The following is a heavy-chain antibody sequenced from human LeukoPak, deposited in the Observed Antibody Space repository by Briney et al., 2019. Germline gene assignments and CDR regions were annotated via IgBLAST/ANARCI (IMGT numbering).Heavy chain of an antibody. CDR1: GASISNYY. J-gene: IGHJ4*02. D-gene: IGHD1-1*01. CDR3: ARHERGAENLDY. CDR2: VSYSGRT. V-gene: IGHV4-59*08. Sequence: SETLSLTCTVPGASISNYYWSSIRQTPGKGLECIGYVSYSGRTNHNPSLKSRVTISADTSKNQFSLKLTSVTAADTAVYYCARHERGAENLDYWGQGTLVTVSS.